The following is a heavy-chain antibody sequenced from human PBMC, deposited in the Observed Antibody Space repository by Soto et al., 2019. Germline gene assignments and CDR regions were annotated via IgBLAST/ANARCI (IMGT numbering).Heavy chain of an antibody. D-gene: IGHD1-7*01. CDR1: GYTFTSFD. CDR2: ISANNGNT. Sequence: ASVKVSCKASGYTFTSFDINWVRQASGQGLEWMGWISANNGNTNYAQKLQGRVTMTTDTSTSTAYMELRSLRSDDTAVYYCARGYSWNYPLDYWGQGTLVTVSS. J-gene: IGHJ4*02. V-gene: IGHV1-18*01. CDR3: ARGYSWNYPLDY.